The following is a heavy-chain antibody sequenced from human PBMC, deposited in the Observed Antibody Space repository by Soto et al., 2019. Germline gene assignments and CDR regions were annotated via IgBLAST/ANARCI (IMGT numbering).Heavy chain of an antibody. Sequence: ASVKVSCKASGYTFTGYYMHWVRQAPGQGLEWMGWINGNSGGTKYAQKFQGRVTMTRDTSISTAYLQWSSLKASDTAMYYCARQEYCSSTSCYKVDSWGQGTLVTVSS. CDR3: ARQEYCSSTSCYKVDS. CDR2: INGNSGGT. D-gene: IGHD2-2*02. V-gene: IGHV1-2*02. J-gene: IGHJ4*02. CDR1: GYTFTGYY.